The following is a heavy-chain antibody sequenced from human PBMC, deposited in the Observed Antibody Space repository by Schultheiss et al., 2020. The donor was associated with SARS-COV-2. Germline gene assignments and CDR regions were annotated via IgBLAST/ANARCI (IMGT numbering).Heavy chain of an antibody. D-gene: IGHD3-22*01. Sequence: SETLSLTCTVSGGSISSYYWSWIRQPPGKGLEWIGYIFYSGNTNYNPSLKSRVTISVDTSKNQFSLKLSSVTAADTAVYYCAREIDAIDSSGHWFDPWGQGTLVTVSS. J-gene: IGHJ5*02. CDR3: AREIDAIDSSGHWFDP. CDR2: IFYSGNT. CDR1: GGSISSYY. V-gene: IGHV4-59*01.